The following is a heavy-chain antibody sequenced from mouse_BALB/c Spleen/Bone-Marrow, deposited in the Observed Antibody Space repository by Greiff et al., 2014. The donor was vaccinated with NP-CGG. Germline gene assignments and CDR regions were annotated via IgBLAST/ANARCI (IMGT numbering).Heavy chain of an antibody. V-gene: IGHV14-3*02. CDR2: IDPANGNT. CDR3: ARYYHGYYFDY. Sequence: VQLKESGAELVKPGASVKLSCTASGFNIKDTYMHWVKQRPEQGLEWIGRIDPANGNTKYDPKFQGKATITADTSSNTAYLQLSSLTSEDTAVYYCARYYHGYYFDYWGQGTTLTVSS. CDR1: GFNIKDTY. J-gene: IGHJ2*01. D-gene: IGHD1-2*01.